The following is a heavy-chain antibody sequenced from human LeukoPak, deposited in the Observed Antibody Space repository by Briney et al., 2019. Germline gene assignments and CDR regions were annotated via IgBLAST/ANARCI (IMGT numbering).Heavy chain of an antibody. CDR2: ISTYNGNT. D-gene: IGHD1-26*01. CDR1: GYTFTSYG. Sequence: GASVKVSCKASGYTFTSYGISWVRQAPGQGLEWMGWISTYNGNTNYAQKLQGRITMTTDTSTGTAYMELRSLGSDDMAVYHCARAPSRVGQRPDAFDIWGQGTMVTVSS. CDR3: ARAPSRVGQRPDAFDI. V-gene: IGHV1-18*03. J-gene: IGHJ3*02.